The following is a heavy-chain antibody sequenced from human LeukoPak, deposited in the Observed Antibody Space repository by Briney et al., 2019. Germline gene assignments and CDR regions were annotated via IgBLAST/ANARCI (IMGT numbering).Heavy chain of an antibody. D-gene: IGHD3-22*01. CDR3: ARVRSITMIVVVIPAYAFDI. CDR2: INHSGST. CDR1: GGSFSGYY. Sequence: KTSETLSLTCAVYGGSFSGYYWSWIRQPPGKGLEWIGEINHSGSTNYNPSLKSRVTISVDTSKNQFSLKLSSVTAADTAVYYCARVRSITMIVVVIPAYAFDIWGRGTMVTVSS. V-gene: IGHV4-34*01. J-gene: IGHJ3*02.